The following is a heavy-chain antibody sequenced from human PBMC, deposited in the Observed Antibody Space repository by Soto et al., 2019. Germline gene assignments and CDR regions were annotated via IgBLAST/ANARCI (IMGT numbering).Heavy chain of an antibody. CDR1: GGSFSGYY. V-gene: IGHV4-34*01. D-gene: IGHD3-3*01. J-gene: IGHJ4*02. Sequence: SETLSLTCAVYGGSFSGYYWSWIRQPPGKGLEWIGEINHSGSTNYNPSLKSRVTISVDTSKNQFSLKLSSVTAADTAVYYCARGLPNYDFWSGYFSSFDYWGQGTLVTVCS. CDR3: ARGLPNYDFWSGYFSSFDY. CDR2: INHSGST.